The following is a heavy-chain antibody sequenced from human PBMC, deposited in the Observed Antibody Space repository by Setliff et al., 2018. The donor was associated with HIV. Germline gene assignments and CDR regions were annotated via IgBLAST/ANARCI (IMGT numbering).Heavy chain of an antibody. V-gene: IGHV3-66*02. Sequence: GGSLRLSCAASGVTVSKNYMSWVRQAPGKGLEWASVIYTGGATLYADSVKARFTISRDNSRNTLYLQMNSLRAEDTAVYYCARSNLRRYGDPDWYFDLWGRGTLVTVSS. CDR1: GVTVSKNY. D-gene: IGHD4-17*01. J-gene: IGHJ2*01. CDR2: IYTGGAT. CDR3: ARSNLRRYGDPDWYFDL.